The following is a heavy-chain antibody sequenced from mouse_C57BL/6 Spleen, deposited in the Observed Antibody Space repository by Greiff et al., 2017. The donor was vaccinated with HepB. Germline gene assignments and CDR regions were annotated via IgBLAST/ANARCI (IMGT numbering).Heavy chain of an antibody. CDR1: GYTFTSYW. D-gene: IGHD2-5*01. J-gene: IGHJ1*03. Sequence: QVQLQQPGAELVKPGASVKVSCKASGYTFTSYWMHWVKQRPGQGLEWIGRIHPSDSDTNYNQKFKGKATLTVDKSSSTAYMQLSSLPSEDSAVYYCAINSNYGDYWYFDVWGTGTTVTVSS. CDR3: AINSNYGDYWYFDV. V-gene: IGHV1-74*01. CDR2: IHPSDSDT.